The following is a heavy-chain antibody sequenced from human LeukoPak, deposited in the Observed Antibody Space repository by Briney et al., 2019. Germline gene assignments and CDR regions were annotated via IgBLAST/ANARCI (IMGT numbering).Heavy chain of an antibody. Sequence: ASVKVSCKASGYTFTSYGISWVRQAPGQGLEWMGWISAYNGNTNYAQKLQGRVTMTTDTSTSTAYVELRSLRSDDTAVYYCARESMVRGVLDYWGQGTLVTVSS. CDR1: GYTFTSYG. CDR2: ISAYNGNT. V-gene: IGHV1-18*01. J-gene: IGHJ4*02. D-gene: IGHD3-10*01. CDR3: ARESMVRGVLDY.